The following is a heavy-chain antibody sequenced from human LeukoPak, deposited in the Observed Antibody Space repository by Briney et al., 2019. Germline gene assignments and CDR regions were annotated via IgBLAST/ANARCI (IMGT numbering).Heavy chain of an antibody. CDR2: INPSGGIT. CDR3: ARDPRPSYDSSDYYYPGDY. J-gene: IGHJ4*02. V-gene: IGHV1-46*01. D-gene: IGHD3-22*01. CDR1: GYTFTSYY. Sequence: GASVKVSCKASGYTFTSYYMHWVRQAPGQGLVWMAIINPSGGITRYAQKFQGRVTMTGDTSTSTVYMELSSLRSEDTAVYYCARDPRPSYDSSDYYYPGDYWGQGTLVTVSS.